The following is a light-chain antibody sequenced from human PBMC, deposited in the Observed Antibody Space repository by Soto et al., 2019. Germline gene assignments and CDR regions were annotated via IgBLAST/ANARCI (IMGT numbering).Light chain of an antibody. CDR2: DAS. CDR1: QSLGIW. J-gene: IGKJ1*01. V-gene: IGKV1-5*01. CDR3: QEYNSYSAT. Sequence: TQMTQSPSTLSASVGERVTITCRASQSLGIWLAWHQQKPGKAPKLLIYDASTLKSGVPSRFSGSGSATRFTLTISGLQPDDFATYYCQEYNSYSATFGQGTKVE.